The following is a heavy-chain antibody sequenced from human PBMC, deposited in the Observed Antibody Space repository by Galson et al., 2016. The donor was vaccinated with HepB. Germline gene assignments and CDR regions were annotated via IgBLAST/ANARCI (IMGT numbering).Heavy chain of an antibody. CDR3: AKDFWGHQLRSPFDY. J-gene: IGHJ4*02. Sequence: SLRLSCAASGITFSSYAMSWVRQAPGKGLEWVAAISYDGGKQYYADSVKGRFTISRDNSKNTLYLQLNSLRAEDTAVYYCAKDFWGHQLRSPFDYWGQGTLVTVSS. D-gene: IGHD2-2*01. CDR2: ISYDGGKQ. CDR1: GITFSSYA. V-gene: IGHV3-30*18.